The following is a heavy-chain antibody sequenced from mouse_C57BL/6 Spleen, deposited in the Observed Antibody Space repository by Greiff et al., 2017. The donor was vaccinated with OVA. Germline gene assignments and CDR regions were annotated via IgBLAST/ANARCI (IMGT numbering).Heavy chain of an antibody. CDR2: IYPGSGNT. V-gene: IGHV1-66*01. D-gene: IGHD4-1*01. CDR3: ARITGTGGFAY. CDR1: GYSFTSYY. J-gene: IGHJ3*01. Sequence: VQLQQSGPELVKPGASVKISCKASGYSFTSYYIHWVKQRPGQGLEWIGWIYPGSGNTKYNEKFKGKATLTADTSSSTAYMQLSSLTSEDSAVYYCARITGTGGFAYWGQGTLVTVSA.